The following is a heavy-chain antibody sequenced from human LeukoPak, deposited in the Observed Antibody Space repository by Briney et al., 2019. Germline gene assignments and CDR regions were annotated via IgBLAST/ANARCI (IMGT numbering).Heavy chain of an antibody. CDR1: GLTFSSYG. CDR2: IWYDGNDK. J-gene: IGHJ5*02. Sequence: PGGSLRLSCAASGLTFSSYGMHWVRQAPGKGLEWVAVIWYDGNDKYYADSVKGRFTISRDNSKNTVYLQMNSLRAEDTAVYSCARPSGSGSPHHNWFDPWGQGTLVTVSS. V-gene: IGHV3-33*01. CDR3: ARPSGSGSPHHNWFDP. D-gene: IGHD3-22*01.